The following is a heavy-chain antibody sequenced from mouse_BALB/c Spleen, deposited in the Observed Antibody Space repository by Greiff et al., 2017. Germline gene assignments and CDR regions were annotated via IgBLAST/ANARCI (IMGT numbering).Heavy chain of an antibody. J-gene: IGHJ3*01. D-gene: IGHD2-3*01. CDR1: GYSITSDYA. CDR2: ISYSGST. CDR3: ARSGYYTLLPWFAY. Sequence: EVMLVESGPGLVKPSQSLSLTCTVTGYSITSDYAWNWIRQFPGNKLEWMGYISYSGSTSYNPSLKSRISITRDTSKNQFFLQLNSVTTEDTATYYCARSGYYTLLPWFAYWGQGTLVTVSA. V-gene: IGHV3-2*02.